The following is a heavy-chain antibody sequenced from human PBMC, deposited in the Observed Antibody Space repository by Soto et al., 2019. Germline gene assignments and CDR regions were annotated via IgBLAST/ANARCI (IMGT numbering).Heavy chain of an antibody. J-gene: IGHJ4*02. Sequence: GGSLRLSCTASGFTFGDYAMSWFRQAPGKGLEWVGFIRSKAYGGTTEYAASVKGRFTISRDDSKSIAYLQMNSLKTEDTAVYYCTRGELRFLEWLLSPPALDYWGQGTLVTVSS. CDR2: IRSKAYGGTT. CDR3: TRGELRFLEWLLSPPALDY. CDR1: GFTFGDYA. D-gene: IGHD3-3*01. V-gene: IGHV3-49*03.